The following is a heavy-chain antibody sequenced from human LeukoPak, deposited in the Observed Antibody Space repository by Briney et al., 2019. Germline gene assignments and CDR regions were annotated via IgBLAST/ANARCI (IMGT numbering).Heavy chain of an antibody. J-gene: IGHJ4*02. CDR3: ARDDPSIAVAAYFDY. D-gene: IGHD6-19*01. V-gene: IGHV3-21*01. CDR2: ISSSSSYI. Sequence: GGSLRLSCAASGFTFSSYSMNWVRQAPGKGLEWVSSISSSSSYIYCADSVKGRFTISRDNAKNSLYLQMNSLRAEDTAVYYCARDDPSIAVAAYFDYWGQGTLVTVSS. CDR1: GFTFSSYS.